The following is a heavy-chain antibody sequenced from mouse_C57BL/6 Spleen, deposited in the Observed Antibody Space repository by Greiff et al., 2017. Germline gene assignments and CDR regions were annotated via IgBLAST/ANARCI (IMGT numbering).Heavy chain of an antibody. J-gene: IGHJ4*01. D-gene: IGHD2-4*01. CDR1: GFSLTSYA. Sequence: QVQLQQSGPGLVAPSQSLSITCTVSGFSLTSYAISWVRQPPGKGLEWLGVIWTGGGTNYNSALKSSLSISKDNSKSQVFLKMNSLHTENTARYYCARVGYYDYDPYAMDYWGQGTSVTVSS. CDR3: ARVGYYDYDPYAMDY. V-gene: IGHV2-9-1*01. CDR2: IWTGGGT.